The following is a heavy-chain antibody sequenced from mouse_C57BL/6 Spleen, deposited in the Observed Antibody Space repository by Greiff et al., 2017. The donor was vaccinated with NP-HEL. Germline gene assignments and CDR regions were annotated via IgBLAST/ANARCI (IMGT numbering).Heavy chain of an antibody. CDR2: IDPSDSYT. Sequence: QVQLQQSGAELVMPGASVKLSCKASGYTFTSYWMHWVKQRPGQGLEWIGEIDPSDSYTNYNQKFKGKSTLTVDRSSSTAYMQLSSLTSEDSAVYYCAKSAHYYGSSCDWYFDVWGTGTTVTVSS. D-gene: IGHD1-1*01. J-gene: IGHJ1*03. CDR3: AKSAHYYGSSCDWYFDV. V-gene: IGHV1-69*01. CDR1: GYTFTSYW.